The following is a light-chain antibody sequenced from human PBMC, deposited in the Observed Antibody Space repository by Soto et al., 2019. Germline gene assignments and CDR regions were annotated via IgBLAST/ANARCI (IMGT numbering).Light chain of an antibody. J-gene: IGLJ2*01. CDR1: SSDVGGYDY. CDR3: SSYAGSSNYVV. V-gene: IGLV2-8*01. Sequence: QSALTQPASVSGSPGQSITISCTGTSSDVGGYDYVSWYQQHPGKAPKLMIYEVTKRPSGVPDRFSGSKSGNTASLTVSGLQAEDEADYYCSSYAGSSNYVVFGGGTKLTVL. CDR2: EVT.